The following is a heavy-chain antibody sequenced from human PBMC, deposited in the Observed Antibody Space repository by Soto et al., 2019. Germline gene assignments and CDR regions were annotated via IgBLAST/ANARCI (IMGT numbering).Heavy chain of an antibody. J-gene: IGHJ6*02. CDR1: GFTFNNYA. V-gene: IGHV3-23*01. D-gene: IGHD3-22*01. CDR2: ISASGDST. CDR3: ARDADYADGTGYDRAWYYYPIDV. Sequence: EVQLLESGGGLVQSGGSLRLSCAASGFTFNNYAMGWVRQAPGKGLEWVSSISASGDSTYYVDSVKGRFTISRDNSKNTLYRQRNRLRVEHRTVYYCARDADYADGTGYDRAWYYYPIDVWVQGTTVTVSS.